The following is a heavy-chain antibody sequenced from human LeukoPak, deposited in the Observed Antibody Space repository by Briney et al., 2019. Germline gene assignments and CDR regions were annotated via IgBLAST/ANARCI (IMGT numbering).Heavy chain of an antibody. CDR2: ISWNSGSI. CDR1: GFTFDDYA. CDR3: AKADSSSWYENWFDP. V-gene: IGHV3-9*01. D-gene: IGHD6-13*01. J-gene: IGHJ5*02. Sequence: GGSLRLSCAASGFTFDDYAMHWVRQAPGKGLEWVSGISWNSGSIGYADSVKGRFTISRDNAKNSLYLQMNSLRAEDTALYYCAKADSSSWYENWFDPWGQGTLVTVSS.